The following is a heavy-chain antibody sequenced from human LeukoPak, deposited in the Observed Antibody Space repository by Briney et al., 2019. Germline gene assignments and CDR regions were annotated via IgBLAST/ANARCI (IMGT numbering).Heavy chain of an antibody. D-gene: IGHD5-18*01. CDR2: IYTSGCT. V-gene: IGHV4-4*07. J-gene: IGHJ4*02. CDR3: ARDGGGYSYGY. Sequence: SETLSLTCTVSGGSISNYAWSWIRQPAGKGLEWIGHIYTSGCTHYNPSLKGRVSMSVDTSKNQLSLKVRSVTAADTAFYYCARDGGGYSYGYWGQGTLVTVSS. CDR1: GGSISNYA.